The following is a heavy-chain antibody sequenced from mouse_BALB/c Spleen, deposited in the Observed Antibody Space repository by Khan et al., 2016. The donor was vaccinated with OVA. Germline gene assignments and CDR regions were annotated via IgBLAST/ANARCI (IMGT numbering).Heavy chain of an antibody. V-gene: IGHV1-69*02. Sequence: QVQLQQSGAELVRPGASVKLSCKASGYTFTNYWINWVKQRPGQGLEWIGNVYPSDSYTNYNQKFKDKATLTVDKSSSTAYMQLSSPTSYDSAVYYCTRAGVDGSSFAYWGQGTLVTVSA. D-gene: IGHD2-3*01. CDR1: GYTFTNYW. J-gene: IGHJ3*01. CDR2: VYPSDSYT. CDR3: TRAGVDGSSFAY.